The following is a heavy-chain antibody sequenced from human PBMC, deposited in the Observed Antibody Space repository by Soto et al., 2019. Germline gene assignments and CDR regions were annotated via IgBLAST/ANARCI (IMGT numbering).Heavy chain of an antibody. J-gene: IGHJ4*02. CDR2: FIPILDMA. CDR1: GGTFNTYT. V-gene: IGHV1-69*02. D-gene: IGHD2-21*01. CDR3: AITYCRDNSCPRDFDF. Sequence: QVQVVQSGAEVKKPESSVKVSCKPSGGTFNTYTVNWVRLAPGHGLEWMGRFIPILDMANYAQKFRDRVTITAARSTFTAYMELNSLTSDDTAVYYCAITYCRDNSCPRDFDFWGPGTRVTVSS.